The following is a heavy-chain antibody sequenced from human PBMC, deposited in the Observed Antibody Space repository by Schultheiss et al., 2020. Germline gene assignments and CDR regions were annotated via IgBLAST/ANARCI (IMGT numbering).Heavy chain of an antibody. V-gene: IGHV3-23*01. D-gene: IGHD2-8*02. Sequence: GGSLRLSCAASGFTFSSYAMSWVRQAPGKGLEWVSAISGSGGSTYYADSVKGRFTISRDNSKNTLYLQMNSLRAEDTAVYYCAKDRGYCTGGVCYKGLYYYMDVWGKGTTVTVSS. CDR3: AKDRGYCTGGVCYKGLYYYMDV. CDR2: ISGSGGST. CDR1: GFTFSSYA. J-gene: IGHJ6*03.